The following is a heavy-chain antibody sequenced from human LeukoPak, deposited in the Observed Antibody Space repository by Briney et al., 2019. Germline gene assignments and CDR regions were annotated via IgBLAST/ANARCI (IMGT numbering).Heavy chain of an antibody. CDR3: ARCPYDLLTGFSTWFFDL. CDR1: GGSINSRSDY. J-gene: IGHJ2*01. CDR2: VYYSGDT. Sequence: SETLSLTCTVSGGSINSRSDYWGWIRQPPGKGLEWIGNVYYSGDTYYNTSLQSRVTISVDTSKSQFSLTLNSVTAADTAVYYCARCPYDLLTGFSTWFFDLWGRGALVTVSS. V-gene: IGHV4-39*01. D-gene: IGHD3-9*01.